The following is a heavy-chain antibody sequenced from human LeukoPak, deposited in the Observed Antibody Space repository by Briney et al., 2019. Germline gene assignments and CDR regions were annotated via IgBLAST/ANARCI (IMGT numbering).Heavy chain of an antibody. J-gene: IGHJ4*02. D-gene: IGHD6-13*01. V-gene: IGHV4-61*02. CDR1: GGSISSGSYY. Sequence: SETLSLTCTVSGGSISSGSYYWSWIRQPAGKGLEWIGRIYTSGRTNYNPSLKSRVTISVDTSKNQFSLKLSSVTAADTAVYYCARDGTRDGYWGQGTLVTVSS. CDR2: IYTSGRT. CDR3: ARDGTRDGY.